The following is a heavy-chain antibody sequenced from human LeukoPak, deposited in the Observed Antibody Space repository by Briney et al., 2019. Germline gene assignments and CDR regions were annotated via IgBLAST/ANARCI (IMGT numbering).Heavy chain of an antibody. CDR1: GGSFSGYY. CDR2: INHSGST. Sequence: SETLSLTCAVYGGSFSGYYWSWIRQPPGKGLEWIGEINHSGSTNYNPSLKSRVTISVDTSKNQFSLKLSSVTAADTAVYYCARARSVLWYIVATGTYYYGMDVWGQGTTVTVSS. J-gene: IGHJ6*02. CDR3: ARARSVLWYIVATGTYYYGMDV. V-gene: IGHV4-34*01. D-gene: IGHD5-12*01.